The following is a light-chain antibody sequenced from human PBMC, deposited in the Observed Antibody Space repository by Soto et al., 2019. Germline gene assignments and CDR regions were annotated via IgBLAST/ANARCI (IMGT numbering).Light chain of an antibody. V-gene: IGKV1-8*01. CDR3: QQYYSYPSWT. J-gene: IGKJ1*01. Sequence: AIRMTQSPSSFSASTGDRVTITCRASQGISSYLAWYQQTPGKAPKLLIYAASTLQSGVPSRFSGSGSGTDFTLTISCLQSEDFATYYCQQYYSYPSWTFGQGTKVEIK. CDR2: AAS. CDR1: QGISSY.